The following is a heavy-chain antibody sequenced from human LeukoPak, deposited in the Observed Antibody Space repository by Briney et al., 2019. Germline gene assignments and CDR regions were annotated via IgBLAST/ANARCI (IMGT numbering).Heavy chain of an antibody. Sequence: SETLSLTCTVSGGSISSSYWSWIRQPPGKGLEWIGYIYYTGSTTYNPSLKSRVTISVDTSKNQFSLKLSSVTAADTAVYYCAYIAAADTRGYFDLWGRGTLVTVSS. J-gene: IGHJ2*01. V-gene: IGHV4-59*12. CDR2: IYYTGST. D-gene: IGHD6-13*01. CDR3: AYIAAADTRGYFDL. CDR1: GGSISSSY.